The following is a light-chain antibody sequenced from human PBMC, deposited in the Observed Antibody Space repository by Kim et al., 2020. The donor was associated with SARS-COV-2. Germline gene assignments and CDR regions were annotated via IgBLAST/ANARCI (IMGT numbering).Light chain of an antibody. CDR3: QQYGTSWT. CDR2: ATS. V-gene: IGKV3-20*01. Sequence: LSPGERATRACRASQSVITTFLTWYQQKPGQAPRLRIYATSMRATGIPDRFRGSGSGTDFTLTISRLEPEDFAVYYCQQYGTSWTFGQGTKVDIK. J-gene: IGKJ1*01. CDR1: QSVITTF.